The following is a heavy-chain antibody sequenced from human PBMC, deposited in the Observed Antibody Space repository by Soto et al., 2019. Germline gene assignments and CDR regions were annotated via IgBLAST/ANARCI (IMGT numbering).Heavy chain of an antibody. D-gene: IGHD3-10*01. Sequence: GGSLRHSGSASGFTFGDYAMSWVRQAPGKGLEWVGFIRSKAYGGTTEYAASVKGRFTISRDDSKSIAYLQMNSLKTEDTAVYYCTRAPRYSYFDYWGQGTLVTVSS. V-gene: IGHV3-49*04. CDR3: TRAPRYSYFDY. CDR1: GFTFGDYA. CDR2: IRSKAYGGTT. J-gene: IGHJ4*02.